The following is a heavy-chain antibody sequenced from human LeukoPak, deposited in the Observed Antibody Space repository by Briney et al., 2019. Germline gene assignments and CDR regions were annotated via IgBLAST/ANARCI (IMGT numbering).Heavy chain of an antibody. CDR2: ISSSSSYI. D-gene: IGHD2/OR15-2a*01. Sequence: PGGSLRLSCAASGFTFSSYSMNWVRQAPGKGLEWVSSISSSSSYIYYADSVKGRFTISRDNAKNSLYLQMNGLRAEDTAVYYCARDSMAVWFDPWGQGTLVTVSS. V-gene: IGHV3-21*01. CDR3: ARDSMAVWFDP. CDR1: GFTFSSYS. J-gene: IGHJ5*02.